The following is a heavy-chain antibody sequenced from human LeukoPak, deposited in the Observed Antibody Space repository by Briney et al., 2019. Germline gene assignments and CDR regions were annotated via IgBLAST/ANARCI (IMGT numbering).Heavy chain of an antibody. CDR1: GGTFSSYA. J-gene: IGHJ4*02. CDR3: AREHSNLSGGGDGYYFDY. Sequence: SVKVFCKASGGTFSSYAINWVRQAPGQGLEWMRGIIPIFGTANYAQKFQGRVTITTDESTSTAYMELSSLRSEDTAVYYCAREHSNLSGGGDGYYFDYWGQGTLVTVSS. CDR2: IIPIFGTA. D-gene: IGHD4-11*01. V-gene: IGHV1-69*05.